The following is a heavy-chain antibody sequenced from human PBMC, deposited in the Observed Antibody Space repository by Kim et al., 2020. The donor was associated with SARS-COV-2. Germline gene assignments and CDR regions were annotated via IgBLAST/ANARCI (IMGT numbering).Heavy chain of an antibody. V-gene: IGHV1-69*01. Sequence: QMFQGGVTITADESTSTAYMELSSLRAEDTAVYYCARDSITMVRGVMDVWGQGTTVTVSS. CDR3: ARDSITMVRGVMDV. J-gene: IGHJ6*02. D-gene: IGHD3-10*01.